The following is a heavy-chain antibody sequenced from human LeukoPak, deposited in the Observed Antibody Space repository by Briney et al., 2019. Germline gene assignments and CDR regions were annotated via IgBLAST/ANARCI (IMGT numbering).Heavy chain of an antibody. J-gene: IGHJ4*02. CDR2: IKQDGSEK. Sequence: GGSLRLSCAASGFTVSSNYMSWIRQAPGKGLEWVANIKQDGSEKYYVDSVKGRFTISRDNAENSLFLQMNSLTVDDTAVYYCVRDRRPTVYGGLDFWGQGTRVTVSS. CDR3: VRDRRPTVYGGLDF. V-gene: IGHV3-7*01. D-gene: IGHD3-16*01. CDR1: GFTVSSNY.